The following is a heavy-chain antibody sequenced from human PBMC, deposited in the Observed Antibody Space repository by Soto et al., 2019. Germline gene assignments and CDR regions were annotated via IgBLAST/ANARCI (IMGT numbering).Heavy chain of an antibody. CDR1: GFTFSSYG. D-gene: IGHD6-6*01. CDR2: IWYDGSNK. CDR3: ARGSARRVGYYYYYMDV. Sequence: GGSLRLSCAASGFTFSSYGMHWVRQAPGKGLEWVAVIWYDGSNKYYADSVKGRFTISRDNSKNTLYLQMNSLRAEDTAVYYCARGSARRVGYYYYYMDVWGKGTTVTVSS. V-gene: IGHV3-33*01. J-gene: IGHJ6*03.